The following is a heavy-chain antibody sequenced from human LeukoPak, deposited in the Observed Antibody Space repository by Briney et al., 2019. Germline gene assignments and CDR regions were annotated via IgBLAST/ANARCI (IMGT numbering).Heavy chain of an antibody. CDR1: GFTFSSYA. Sequence: GGSLRLSCAASGFTFSSYAMGWVRQAPGKGLEWVSGISCSGGSTYYADSVKGRFTISRDNSKNTLYLQMNSLRAEDTAVYYCAKDVYYYESSGYYHFDYWGQGTLVTVSS. D-gene: IGHD3-22*01. V-gene: IGHV3-23*01. CDR2: ISCSGGST. CDR3: AKDVYYYESSGYYHFDY. J-gene: IGHJ4*02.